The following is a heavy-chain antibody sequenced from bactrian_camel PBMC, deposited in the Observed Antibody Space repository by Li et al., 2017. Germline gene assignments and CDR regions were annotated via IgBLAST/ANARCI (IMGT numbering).Heavy chain of an antibody. V-gene: IGHV3S42*01. J-gene: IGHJ4*01. CDR3: AADRWTGGSCLEKVGYVN. CDR1: GYTFNTY. D-gene: IGHD2*01. Sequence: DVQLVESGGGSALAGGSHRLSCAASGYTFNTYSWIRQAPGQEREGVAAIDSDGSTSYTDSVKGRFTISKDNAKNTLYLQMNSLKPEDTAMYYCAADRWTGGSCLEKVGYVNWGQETQVTVS. CDR2: IDSDGST.